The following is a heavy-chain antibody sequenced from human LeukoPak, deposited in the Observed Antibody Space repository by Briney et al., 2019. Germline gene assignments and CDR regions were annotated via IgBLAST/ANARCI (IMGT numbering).Heavy chain of an antibody. CDR2: INPNSAGT. V-gene: IGHV1-2*02. CDR3: AREDSGWYVDY. Sequence: ASVKVSCKASGYXFTDYYMHWVRQAPGQGLEWMGWINPNSAGTNYAQKFEGRVTMTRDTSISTAYMELSRLRSDDTAVYCCAREDSGWYVDYWGQGTLVAVSS. J-gene: IGHJ4*02. CDR1: GYXFTDYY. D-gene: IGHD6-19*01.